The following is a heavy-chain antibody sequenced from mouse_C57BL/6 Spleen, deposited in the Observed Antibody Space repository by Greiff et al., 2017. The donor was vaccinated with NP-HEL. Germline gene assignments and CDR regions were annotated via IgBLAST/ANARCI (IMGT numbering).Heavy chain of an antibody. CDR2: INPGSGGT. J-gene: IGHJ2*01. Sequence: QVQLKQSGAELVRPGTSVKVSCKASGYAFTNYLIEWVKQRPGQGLEWIGVINPGSGGTNYNEKFKGKATLTADKSSSTAYMQLSSLTSEDSAVYFCARSKGLMYYFDYWGQGTTLTVSS. CDR3: ARSKGLMYYFDY. CDR1: GYAFTNYL. V-gene: IGHV1-54*01.